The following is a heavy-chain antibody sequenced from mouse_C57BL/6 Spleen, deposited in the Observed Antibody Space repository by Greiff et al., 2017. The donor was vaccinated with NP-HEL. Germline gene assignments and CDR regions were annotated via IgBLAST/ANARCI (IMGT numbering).Heavy chain of an antibody. Sequence: QVQLQQSGPELVKPGASVKISCKASGYAFSSSWMNWVKQRPGKGLEWIGRIYPGDGDTNYNGKFKGKATLTADKSSSTAYMKRSSLTSEDSAVYFCARGEGTGGYYFDYWGQGTTLTVSS. D-gene: IGHD4-1*01. CDR3: ARGEGTGGYYFDY. V-gene: IGHV1-82*01. J-gene: IGHJ2*01. CDR2: IYPGDGDT. CDR1: GYAFSSSW.